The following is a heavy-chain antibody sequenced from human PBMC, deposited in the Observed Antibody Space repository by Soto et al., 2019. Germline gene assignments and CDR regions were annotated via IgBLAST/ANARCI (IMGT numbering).Heavy chain of an antibody. CDR2: IKQDGSEK. CDR1: GFTFSSYW. CDR3: ARDDGDYGRGAFDI. J-gene: IGHJ3*02. V-gene: IGHV3-7*01. D-gene: IGHD4-17*01. Sequence: EVQLVESGGGLVQPGGSLRLSCAASGFTFSSYWMSWVRQAPGKGLEWVANIKQDGSEKYYVDSVKGRFTISRDNAKNSLYLQMNSLRAEDTDVYYCARDDGDYGRGAFDIWGQGTMVTVSS.